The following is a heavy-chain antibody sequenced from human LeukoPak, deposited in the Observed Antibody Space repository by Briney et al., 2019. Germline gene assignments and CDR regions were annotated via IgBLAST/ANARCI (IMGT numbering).Heavy chain of an antibody. J-gene: IGHJ4*02. CDR3: AKRIQSAMAMGY. CDR1: GFTFSNYG. Sequence: GGSLRLSCAASGFTFSNYGMSWVRQAPGKGLEWVSDISGSGGSTYYADSVKGRFTISRDNSKNTMYLQMNSLRAEDTAVYYCAKRIQSAMAMGYWGQGTLVTVSS. CDR2: ISGSGGST. D-gene: IGHD5-18*01. V-gene: IGHV3-23*01.